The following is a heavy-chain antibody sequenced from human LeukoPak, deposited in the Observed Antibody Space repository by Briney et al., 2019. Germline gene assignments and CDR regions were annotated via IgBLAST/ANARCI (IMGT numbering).Heavy chain of an antibody. CDR3: ARGIVGATKPPFDY. D-gene: IGHD1-26*01. CDR2: INAGNGNT. CDR1: GYTFTSYA. J-gene: IGHJ4*02. V-gene: IGHV1-3*01. Sequence: ASVKVSCKASGYTFTSYAMHWVRQAPGQRLEWMGWINAGNGNTKYSQKFQGRVTITRDTSASTAYMELSSLRSEDTAVYYCARGIVGATKPPFDYWGQGTLVTVSS.